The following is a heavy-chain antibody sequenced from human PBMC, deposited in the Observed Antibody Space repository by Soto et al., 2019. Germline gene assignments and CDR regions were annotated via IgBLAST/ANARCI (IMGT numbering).Heavy chain of an antibody. CDR1: GFTFSSYG. Sequence: PGGPLRLSCAESGFTFSSYGMHWVRQAPGKGLEWVAVIWYDGSNKYYADSVKGRFTISRDNSKNTLYLQMNSLRAEDTAVYYCAREAALFGGYFDYWGQGTLVTVSS. J-gene: IGHJ4*02. CDR2: IWYDGSNK. CDR3: AREAALFGGYFDY. V-gene: IGHV3-33*01. D-gene: IGHD2-21*01.